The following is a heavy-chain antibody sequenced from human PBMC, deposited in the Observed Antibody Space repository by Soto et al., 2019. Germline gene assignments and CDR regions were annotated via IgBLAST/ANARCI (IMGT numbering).Heavy chain of an antibody. D-gene: IGHD5-12*01. CDR1: GHTFTGYY. CDR3: ARGSPTLSEPTDFHDFDY. J-gene: IGHJ4*02. Sequence: EASVKVSCKASGHTFTGYYMHWVRQAPGQGLEWMGWINPNSGGTNYAQKFQGWVTMTRDTSISTAYMELSRLRSDDTAVYYCARGSPTLSEPTDFHDFDYWGQGTLVTVSS. CDR2: INPNSGGT. V-gene: IGHV1-2*04.